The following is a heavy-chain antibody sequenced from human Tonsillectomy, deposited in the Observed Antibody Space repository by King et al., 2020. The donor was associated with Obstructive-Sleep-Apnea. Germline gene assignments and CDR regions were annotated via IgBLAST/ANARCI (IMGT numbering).Heavy chain of an antibody. D-gene: IGHD6-13*01. J-gene: IGHJ6*02. CDR1: GFTFSYYA. Sequence: VQLVESGGGVVQPGRSLRLSCAASGFTFSYYAMHWVRQAPGKGLEWVAVISYDGSNVYYADSVKGRFTISRDTSKNTLYLQMNSLSAEDTAVYYCARDAYLAPGPHAATGTDHIYGMDVWGQGTTVTVSS. CDR2: ISYDGSNV. CDR3: ARDAYLAPGPHAATGTDHIYGMDV. V-gene: IGHV3-30*04.